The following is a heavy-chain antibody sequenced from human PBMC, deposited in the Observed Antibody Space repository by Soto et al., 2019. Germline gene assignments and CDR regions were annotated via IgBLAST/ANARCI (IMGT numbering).Heavy chain of an antibody. CDR1: GGSISSSSYY. D-gene: IGHD6-13*01. CDR3: ARRLAAAGRYYGMDV. CDR2: IYYSGST. J-gene: IGHJ6*02. V-gene: IGHV4-39*01. Sequence: SETLSLICTVSGGSISSSSYYWGWIRQPPGKGLEWIGSIYYSGSTYYNPSLKSRVTISVDTSKNQFSLKLSSVTAADTAVYYCARRLAAAGRYYGMDVWGQGTTVTVSS.